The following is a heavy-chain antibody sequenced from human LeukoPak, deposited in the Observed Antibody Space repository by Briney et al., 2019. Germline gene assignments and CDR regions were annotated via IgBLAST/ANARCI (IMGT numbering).Heavy chain of an antibody. CDR3: ARDLKIAVAGTLAY. Sequence: GSLRLSCAASGFTFSSYSMNWVRQAPGKGLEWVSYVSSSSSTIYYADSVKGRFTISRDNAKNSLYLQMNSLRAEDTAVYYCARDLKIAVAGTLAYWGQGTLVTVSP. J-gene: IGHJ4*02. V-gene: IGHV3-48*01. CDR2: VSSSSSTI. D-gene: IGHD6-19*01. CDR1: GFTFSSYS.